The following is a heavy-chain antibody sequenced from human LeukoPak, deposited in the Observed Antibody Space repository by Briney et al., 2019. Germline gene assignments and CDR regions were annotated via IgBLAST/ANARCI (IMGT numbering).Heavy chain of an antibody. J-gene: IGHJ1*01. V-gene: IGHV3-23*01. CDR3: AKDDDWGRYKH. D-gene: IGHD3-16*01. Sequence: GGSLRLSCAASGFTFSTYWMSWVRQAPGKGLEWVSGISPSGGITYYTDSVKGRFTISRDNSKNTQSLQMNSLRAEDTAVYYCAKDDDWGRYKHWGQGTLVTVSS. CDR2: ISPSGGIT. CDR1: GFTFSTYW.